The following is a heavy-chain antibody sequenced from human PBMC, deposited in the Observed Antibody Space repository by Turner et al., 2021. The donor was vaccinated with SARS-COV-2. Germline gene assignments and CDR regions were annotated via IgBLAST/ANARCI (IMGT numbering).Heavy chain of an antibody. J-gene: IGHJ4*02. D-gene: IGHD2-15*01. Sequence: QVQLVESGGGVVQPGRSLRLSCAASGFTFSGYGMNWVRQAPGKELEWVAVISYDGSNKYYADSVKGRFTISRDNSKNTLYLQMNSLRAEDTAVYYCAKGLGGYCSGGSCYSGIVDYWGQGTLVTVSS. CDR3: AKGLGGYCSGGSCYSGIVDY. V-gene: IGHV3-30*18. CDR2: ISYDGSNK. CDR1: GFTFSGYG.